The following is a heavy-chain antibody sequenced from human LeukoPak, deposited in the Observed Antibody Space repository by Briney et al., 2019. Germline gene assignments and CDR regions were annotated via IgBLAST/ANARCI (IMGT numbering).Heavy chain of an antibody. CDR2: ISPSAGST. D-gene: IGHD3-3*01. J-gene: IGHJ3*02. CDR3: ANRGVAVTEDAFDI. V-gene: IGHV1-46*01. Sequence: GTSVKVSCKASGGTFISYAISWVRQAPGQGLEWMGVISPSAGSTSNTQKFQGRVTMTRDTSTSTVYMELSSLRSEDTAMYYCANRGVAVTEDAFDIWGQGTLVTVSS. CDR1: GGTFISYA.